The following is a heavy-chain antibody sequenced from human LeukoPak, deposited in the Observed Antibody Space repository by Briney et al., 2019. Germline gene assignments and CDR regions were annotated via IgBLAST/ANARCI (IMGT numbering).Heavy chain of an antibody. CDR2: ISGSGGTT. CDR1: GFTFSSYA. V-gene: IGHV3-23*01. Sequence: GGSLRLSCAASGFTFSSYAMNWVRQAPGKGLEWVSAISGSGGTTYYADSVKGRFTISRDNSKNTLYLQMNSLRAEDTAVYYCARGPRGYSGYDPYYIDYWGQGTLVTVSS. CDR3: ARGPRGYSGYDPYYIDY. J-gene: IGHJ4*02. D-gene: IGHD5-12*01.